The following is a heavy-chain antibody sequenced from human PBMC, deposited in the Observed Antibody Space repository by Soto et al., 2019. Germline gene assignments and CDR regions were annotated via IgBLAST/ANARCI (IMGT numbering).Heavy chain of an antibody. CDR3: AGTVTDYYYYYYMDV. Sequence: PSETLSLTCTVSGGSISSYYWSWIRQPPGKGLEWIGYIYYSGSTNYNPSLKSRVTISVDTSKNQFSLKLSSVTAADTAVYYCAGTVTDYYYYYYMDVWGKGTTVTVSS. V-gene: IGHV4-59*01. D-gene: IGHD4-17*01. J-gene: IGHJ6*03. CDR1: GGSISSYY. CDR2: IYYSGST.